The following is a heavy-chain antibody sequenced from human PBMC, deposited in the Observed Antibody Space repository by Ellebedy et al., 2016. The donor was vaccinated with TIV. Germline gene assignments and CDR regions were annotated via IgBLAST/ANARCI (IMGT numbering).Heavy chain of an antibody. V-gene: IGHV3-23*01. CDR2: ISYSSDIT. J-gene: IGHJ6*02. CDR3: ARKSPYDMDV. CDR1: GFGFSGYG. Sequence: GESLKISXAASGFGFSGYGMSWVRQAPGKGLEWVSSISYSSDITRYADSVRGRFTISRDGSKNTLYLQMESLRPEDTAIYYCARKSPYDMDVWGQGTTVTVSS.